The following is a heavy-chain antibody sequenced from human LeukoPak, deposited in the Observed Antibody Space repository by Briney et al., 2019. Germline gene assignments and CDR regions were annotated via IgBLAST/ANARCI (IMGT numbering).Heavy chain of an antibody. V-gene: IGHV1-69*13. CDR3: ARPYEQWLSPLSA. J-gene: IGHJ1*01. CDR1: GGTFSSYA. CDR2: IIPIFGAA. D-gene: IGHD6-19*01. Sequence: SVKVSCKASGGTFSSYAISWVRQAPGQGLEWMGGIIPIFGAANYAQKFQGRVTITADESTSTAYMELSSLRSEDTAVYYCARPYEQWLSPLSAWGQGTLVTVSS.